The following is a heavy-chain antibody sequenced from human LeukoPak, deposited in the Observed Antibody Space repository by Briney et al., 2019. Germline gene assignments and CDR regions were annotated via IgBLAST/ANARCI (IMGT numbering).Heavy chain of an antibody. D-gene: IGHD3-10*01. J-gene: IGHJ4*02. CDR2: ITTGGTI. CDR3: VRLPLIMRFVDF. CDR1: GFTFSDYY. Sequence: GGSLRLSCAASGFTFSDYYMSWIRQAPGRGLEWVSYITTGGTIYYADSVKGRFTISRDNTKNSLFLQMNSLRAEDTAVYYCVRLPLIMRFVDFWGQGTLVTVSS. V-gene: IGHV3-11*01.